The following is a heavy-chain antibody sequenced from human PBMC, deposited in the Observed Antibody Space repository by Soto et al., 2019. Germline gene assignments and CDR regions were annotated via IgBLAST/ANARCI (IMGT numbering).Heavy chain of an antibody. Sequence: SETLSLTCTVSGDSVSSHYWSWIRQPAGKGLEWLGRLYNDERTNYNPSLKSRVTMSMDTSKNQFSLKLTSVTAADSAVYFCAREPLAHSYFDFWGQGTLVTVSS. J-gene: IGHJ4*02. CDR1: GDSVSSHY. CDR3: AREPLAHSYFDF. CDR2: LYNDERT. V-gene: IGHV4-4*07.